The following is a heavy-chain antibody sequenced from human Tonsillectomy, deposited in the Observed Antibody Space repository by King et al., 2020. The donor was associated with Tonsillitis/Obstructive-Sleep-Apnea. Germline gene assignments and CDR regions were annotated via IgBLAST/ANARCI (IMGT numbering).Heavy chain of an antibody. V-gene: IGHV3-30*03. CDR1: GFTFSTNG. J-gene: IGHJ4*02. Sequence: VQLVESGGGVVQPGRSLRLSCAASGFTFSTNGMHWVRQAPGKGLEWVAVITYDGTNKYYADSVKGRFTISRDNSKNTLDLQMNSLRVEDTAVYYCARDMDPWIVVVLAATHLHFDYRGQGTLVTVSS. D-gene: IGHD2-15*01. CDR3: ARDMDPWIVVVLAATHLHFDY. CDR2: ITYDGTNK.